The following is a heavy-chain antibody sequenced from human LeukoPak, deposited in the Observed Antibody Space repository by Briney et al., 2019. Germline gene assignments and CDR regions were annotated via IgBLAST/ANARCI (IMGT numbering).Heavy chain of an antibody. V-gene: IGHV3-48*03. J-gene: IGHJ4*02. CDR2: ISSSGSTI. CDR3: ARASGDYVF. D-gene: IGHD4-17*01. Sequence: GGSLRLAWAAAGFTFSSYEMNWVRQPQGEGLEWVSYISSSGSTIYYADSVKGRFTISRDNAKNSLYLQMNSLRAEDTAVYYCARASGDYVFWGQGTLVTVSS. CDR1: GFTFSSYE.